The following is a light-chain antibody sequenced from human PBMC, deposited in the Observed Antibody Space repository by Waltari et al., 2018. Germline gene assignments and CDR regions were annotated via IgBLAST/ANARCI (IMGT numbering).Light chain of an antibody. CDR1: SSDVGGYKY. V-gene: IGLV2-14*03. J-gene: IGLJ1*01. CDR3: SSYTSSTIPV. Sequence: QSALTQPASVSGSPGQSSTISCTGTSSDVGGYKYVPWYQQHPDKAPKLMLYDVNNRPSGVSNRFSGSKSGNTASLTISSLQAEDEADYYCSSYTSSTIPVFGTGTKVTVL. CDR2: DVN.